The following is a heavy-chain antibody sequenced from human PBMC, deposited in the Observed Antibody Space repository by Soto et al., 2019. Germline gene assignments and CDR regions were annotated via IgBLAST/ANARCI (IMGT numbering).Heavy chain of an antibody. D-gene: IGHD3-10*01. CDR2: IYSDGST. CDR3: ARARAKFGELNS. CDR1: GFTVSFNY. V-gene: IGHV3-66*01. Sequence: GGSLRLSCAASGFTVSFNYMNWVRQAPGKGLEWVSVIYSDGSTYYADSVKGRFTMSRDNSKNTLYLQMNSLRAEDTAVYYCARARAKFGELNSWGQGTLVTVSS. J-gene: IGHJ4*02.